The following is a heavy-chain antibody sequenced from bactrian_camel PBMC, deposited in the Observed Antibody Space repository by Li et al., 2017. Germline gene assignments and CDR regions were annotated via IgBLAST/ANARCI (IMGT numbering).Heavy chain of an antibody. J-gene: IGHJ6*01. D-gene: IGHD2*01. Sequence: VQLVESGGGSVQAGGSLRLSCTASGYTSGTYCMGWCRQAPGKEREGVAHMDSLGNPSYADSVKGRFTFSKDEDEGTLHLQMNSLKPEDTGMYICAAGLVGVTGLTPLSRKKFASILLVSGARGPRSPSP. V-gene: IGHV3S55*01. CDR2: MDSLGNP. CDR3: AAGLVGVTGLTPLSRKKFASILLVS. CDR1: GYTSGTYC.